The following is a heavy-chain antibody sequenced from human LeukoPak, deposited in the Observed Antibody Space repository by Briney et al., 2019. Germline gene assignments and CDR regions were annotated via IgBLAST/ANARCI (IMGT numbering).Heavy chain of an antibody. CDR3: ASAVSTWEQFDY. CDR1: GGSISSSSYY. D-gene: IGHD1-26*01. Sequence: SETLSLTCTVSGGSISSSSYYWGWIRQPPGKGLEWIGEINHSGSTNYNPSLKSRVTISVDTSKNQFSLKLTSVTAADTAVYYCASAVSTWEQFDYWGQGTLVTVSS. V-gene: IGHV4-39*07. J-gene: IGHJ4*02. CDR2: INHSGST.